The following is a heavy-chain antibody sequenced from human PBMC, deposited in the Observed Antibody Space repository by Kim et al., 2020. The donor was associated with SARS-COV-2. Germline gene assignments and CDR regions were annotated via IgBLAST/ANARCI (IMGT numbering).Heavy chain of an antibody. J-gene: IGHJ4*02. V-gene: IGHV3-30*03. Sequence: GGSLRLSCTASGFEFNKYGMTWVRQAPGKGLEWVALISYDGGNTYYLDSVKGRFTISRDNSKSTVFLQMNSLRPEDTAMYHCATELHERSLDEAVDYWGQGILVTVSS. CDR3: ATELHERSLDEAVDY. D-gene: IGHD4-17*01. CDR2: ISYDGGNT. CDR1: GFEFNKYG.